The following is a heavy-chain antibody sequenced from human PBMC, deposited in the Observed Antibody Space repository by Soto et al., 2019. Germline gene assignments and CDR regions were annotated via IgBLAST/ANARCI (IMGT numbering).Heavy chain of an antibody. J-gene: IGHJ5*02. CDR3: ARVRGYGSGSYLGNWFDP. CDR1: GGSISSYY. CDR2: IYYSGST. V-gene: IGHV4-59*01. Sequence: SETLSLTCTASGGSISSYYWSWIRQPPGKGLEWIGYIYYSGSTNYNPSLKSRVTISVDTSKNQFSLKLSSVTAADTAVYYCARVRGYGSGSYLGNWFDPWGQGTLVTVSS. D-gene: IGHD3-10*01.